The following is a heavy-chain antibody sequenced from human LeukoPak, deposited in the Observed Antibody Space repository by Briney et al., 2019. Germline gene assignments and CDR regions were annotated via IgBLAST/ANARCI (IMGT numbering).Heavy chain of an antibody. J-gene: IGHJ4*02. D-gene: IGHD3-22*01. Sequence: ASVKVSCKASGYTFTGYYMHWVRQAPGQGLEWMGWINPNSGGTNYAQKFQGRVTMTRDTSISTAYMELSRLRSDDTAVYYCAGGGGFLYYYDSSGYYYGFDYWGQGTLVTVSS. CDR2: INPNSGGT. V-gene: IGHV1-2*02. CDR3: AGGGGFLYYYDSSGYYYGFDY. CDR1: GYTFTGYY.